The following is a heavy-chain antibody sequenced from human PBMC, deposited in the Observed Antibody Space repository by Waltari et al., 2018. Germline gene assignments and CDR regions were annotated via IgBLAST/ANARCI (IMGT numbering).Heavy chain of an antibody. J-gene: IGHJ4*02. CDR3: ARESGTIAAAGIDY. Sequence: QVQLQESGPGLVKPSQTLSLTCTVSGGSISSGDYYWSWIRQPPGKGLECIGYIYYSGSTYYNPSLKSRVTMSVDTSKNQFSLKLSSVTAADTAVYYCARESGTIAAAGIDYWGQGTLVTVSS. D-gene: IGHD6-13*01. CDR1: GGSISSGDYY. V-gene: IGHV4-30-4*08. CDR2: IYYSGST.